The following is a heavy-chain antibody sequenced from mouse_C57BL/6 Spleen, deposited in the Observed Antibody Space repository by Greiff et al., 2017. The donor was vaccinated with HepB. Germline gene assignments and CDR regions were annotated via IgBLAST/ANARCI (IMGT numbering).Heavy chain of an antibody. CDR2: FYPGSGSI. J-gene: IGHJ3*01. CDR3: ARHEVPYYYGSSPLAY. V-gene: IGHV1-62-2*01. CDR1: GYTFTEYT. Sequence: VQLQESGAELVKPGASVKLSCKASGYTFTEYTIHWVKQRSGQGLEWIGWFYPGSGSIKYNEKFKDKATLTADKSSSTVYMELSRLTSEDSAVYFCARHEVPYYYGSSPLAYWGQGTLVTVSA. D-gene: IGHD1-1*01.